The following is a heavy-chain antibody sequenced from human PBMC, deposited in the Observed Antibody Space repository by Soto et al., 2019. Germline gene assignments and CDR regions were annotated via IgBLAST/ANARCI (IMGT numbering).Heavy chain of an antibody. CDR1: GFTFSSYS. J-gene: IGHJ4*02. V-gene: IGHV3-21*01. CDR2: ISGSGGYI. D-gene: IGHD6-13*01. Sequence: PGRSLRLSCEGSGFTFSSYSMNWVRQAPGKGLEWVSSISGSGGYIYYADSVKGRFTISRDNAKNSLYLQMTSLRDEDTALYYCARDRQSTPWYAADYWGQGSLVTVSS. CDR3: ARDRQSTPWYAADY.